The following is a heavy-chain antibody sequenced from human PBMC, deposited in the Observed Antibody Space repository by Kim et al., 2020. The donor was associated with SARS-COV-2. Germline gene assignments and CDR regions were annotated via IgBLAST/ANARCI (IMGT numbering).Heavy chain of an antibody. D-gene: IGHD2-8*01. V-gene: IGHV3-30*04. CDR2: ISYDGSNK. J-gene: IGHJ6*02. Sequence: GGSLRLSCAASGFTFSSYAMHWVRQAPGKGLEWVAVISYDGSNKYYADSVKGRFTISRDNSKNTLYLQMNSLRAEDTAVYYCAREFMLSNYGMDVWGQGTTVTVSS. CDR1: GFTFSSYA. CDR3: AREFMLSNYGMDV.